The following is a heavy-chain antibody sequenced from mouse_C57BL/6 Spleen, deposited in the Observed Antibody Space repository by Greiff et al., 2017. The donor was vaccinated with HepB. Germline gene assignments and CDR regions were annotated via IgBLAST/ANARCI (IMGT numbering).Heavy chain of an antibody. CDR3: ARGWDGSSFDY. V-gene: IGHV1-52*01. CDR1: GYTFTSYW. J-gene: IGHJ2*01. CDR2: IDPSDSET. Sequence: QVQLQQPGAELVRPGSSVKLSCKASGYTFTSYWMHWVKQRPIQGLEWIGNIDPSDSETHYNQKFKDKATLTVDKSSSTAYMQLSSLTSEDSAVYYCARGWDGSSFDYWGQGTTLTVSS. D-gene: IGHD1-1*01.